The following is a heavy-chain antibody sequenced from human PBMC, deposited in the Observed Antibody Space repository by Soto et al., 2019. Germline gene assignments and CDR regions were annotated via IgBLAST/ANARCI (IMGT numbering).Heavy chain of an antibody. J-gene: IGHJ6*03. V-gene: IGHV1-8*01. D-gene: IGHD2-2*01. CDR1: GYTFTSYD. CDR2: MNPNSGNT. Sequence: ASVKVSCKASGYTFTSYDINWVRQATGQGLEWMGWMNPNSGNTGYAQKFQGRVTMTRNTSISTAYMELSSLRSEDTAVYYCARGAPCSSTSCSYYYYYMDVWGKGTTVTVSS. CDR3: ARGAPCSSTSCSYYYYYMDV.